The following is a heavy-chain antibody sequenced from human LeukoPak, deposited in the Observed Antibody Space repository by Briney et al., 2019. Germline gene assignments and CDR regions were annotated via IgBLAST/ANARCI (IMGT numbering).Heavy chain of an antibody. V-gene: IGHV3-9*01. Sequence: GGSLRLSCAASGVTIDDYAMHWVRHAPGKGLEWVSGISWNSGSTGYADSVKGRFTISRDDAKNSLYLQMNSLRAEDTALYYCAKATGYTYALDYWGQGTLVTVSS. CDR1: GVTIDDYA. D-gene: IGHD5-18*01. CDR2: ISWNSGST. CDR3: AKATGYTYALDY. J-gene: IGHJ4*02.